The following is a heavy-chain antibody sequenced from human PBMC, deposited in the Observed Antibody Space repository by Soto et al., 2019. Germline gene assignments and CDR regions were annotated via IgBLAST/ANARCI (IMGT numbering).Heavy chain of an antibody. J-gene: IGHJ5*02. D-gene: IGHD4-17*01. CDR2: ISTYNGNT. Sequence: QVQLVQSGAEVKKPGASVKVSCKASGYTFTSYGISWLRQAPGQGLEWMGWISTYNGNTNYVQKGQGRVTMTTDPSTSTAYMEVRSLRSDDTAVYYCARGDYGDYLWFDPWGQGTLVTVSS. CDR1: GYTFTSYG. V-gene: IGHV1-18*01. CDR3: ARGDYGDYLWFDP.